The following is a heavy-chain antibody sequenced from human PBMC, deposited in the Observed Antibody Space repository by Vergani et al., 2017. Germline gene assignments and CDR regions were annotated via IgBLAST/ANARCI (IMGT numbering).Heavy chain of an antibody. V-gene: IGHV4-34*01. Sequence: QVQLQQWGAGLLKPSETLSLTCAVYGGSFSGHYWSWIRQPPGKGLEWIGEINHSGSTNYNPSLKSRVTISVDKSKNQFSLKLSSVTAADTAVYYCARKGQWLVRGAFDIWGQGTMVTVSS. J-gene: IGHJ3*02. CDR3: ARKGQWLVRGAFDI. CDR1: GGSFSGHY. D-gene: IGHD6-19*01. CDR2: INHSGST.